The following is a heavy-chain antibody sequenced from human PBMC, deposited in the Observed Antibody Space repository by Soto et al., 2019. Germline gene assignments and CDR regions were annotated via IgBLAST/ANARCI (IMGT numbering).Heavy chain of an antibody. J-gene: IGHJ6*02. Sequence: QMQLGQSGAEVKKPGASVKVSCKASGYTFSDYYIHWVRQAPGQGLEWMGWISPRSGSANFAQRFQGRVSMTRDTSITTAYMELRRLKSDDTAVYYCARGPYYVPAYGMEVWGQGTTVTVSS. CDR2: ISPRSGSA. CDR3: ARGPYYVPAYGMEV. CDR1: GYTFSDYY. D-gene: IGHD3-10*02. V-gene: IGHV1-2*02.